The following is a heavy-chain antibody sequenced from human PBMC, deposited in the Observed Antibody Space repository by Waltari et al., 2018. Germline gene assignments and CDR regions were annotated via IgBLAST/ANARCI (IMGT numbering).Heavy chain of an antibody. CDR3: ARGSRPHIAVAGVYFDY. CDR1: GGSFSGYY. D-gene: IGHD6-19*01. J-gene: IGHJ4*02. V-gene: IGHV4-34*01. CDR2: IKHRGST. Sequence: QVQLQQWGAGLLKPSETLSLTCAVYGGSFSGYYWSWIRQPPGKGLEWIGEIKHRGSTNYNPSLKDRVTNSVDTSKNQFSLKLSSVTAADTAVYYCARGSRPHIAVAGVYFDYWGQGTLVTVSS.